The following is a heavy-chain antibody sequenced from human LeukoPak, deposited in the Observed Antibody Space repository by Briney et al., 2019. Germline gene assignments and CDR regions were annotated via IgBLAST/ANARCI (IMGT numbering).Heavy chain of an antibody. J-gene: IGHJ4*02. V-gene: IGHV3-30*02. CDR3: ARSLTMVRAYDY. Sequence: GGSLRLSCAASGFPFSDSVMHWVRQAPGKGLEWVTFIQYDGSNKYYADSVKGRFTISRDNSKNTVYLQMNSLRTEDTAVYYCARSLTMVRAYDYWGQGTLVTVSS. CDR1: GFPFSDSV. D-gene: IGHD3-10*01. CDR2: IQYDGSNK.